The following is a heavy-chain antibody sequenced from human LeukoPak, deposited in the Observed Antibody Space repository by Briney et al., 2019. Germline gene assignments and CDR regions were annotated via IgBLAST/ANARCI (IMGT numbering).Heavy chain of an antibody. CDR2: INTDGNVT. D-gene: IGHD6-19*01. J-gene: IGHJ4*02. CDR1: GFTFSNYC. V-gene: IGHV3-74*01. Sequence: GVSLRLSCAASGFTFSNYCMLGVRQAPGKGLESVSRINTDGNVTAYADSVKGRFTVYRDNADNTMFLQMNSVRDEDTAVYYCATKQWLAPPPDSWGQGTPVSVSS. CDR3: ATKQWLAPPPDS.